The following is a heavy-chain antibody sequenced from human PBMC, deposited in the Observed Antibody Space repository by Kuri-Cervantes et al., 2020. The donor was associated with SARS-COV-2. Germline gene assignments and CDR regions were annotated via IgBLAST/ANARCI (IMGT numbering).Heavy chain of an antibody. CDR2: INPNSGGT. J-gene: IGHJ4*02. CDR1: GYTFTDYY. V-gene: IGHV1-2*04. Sequence: ASVKVSCNASGYTFTDYYIYWVRQAPGQGLEWMGWINPNSGGTKYAQKFQGWVTMTRDTSLTTGYMELTRLISDDTAVYYCAKAAFTGYTGYRIDWGQGTLVTVSS. D-gene: IGHD3-16*02. CDR3: AKAAFTGYTGYRID.